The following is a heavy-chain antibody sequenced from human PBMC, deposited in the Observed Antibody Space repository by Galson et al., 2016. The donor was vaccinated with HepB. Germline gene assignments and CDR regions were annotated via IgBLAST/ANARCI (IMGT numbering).Heavy chain of an antibody. V-gene: IGHV1-18*01. Sequence: SVKVSCKASGYTFTNCGISWVRQAPGQGLEWMGWISAYNGNTKYAQKFQGRVTMTTDTSTSTADMELRGLRSDDTAVYYCARGQVSALVWFGYYPDAFDIWGQGTMVTVS. CDR2: ISAYNGNT. J-gene: IGHJ3*02. CDR1: GYTFTNCG. CDR3: ARGQVSALVWFGYYPDAFDI. D-gene: IGHD3-10*01.